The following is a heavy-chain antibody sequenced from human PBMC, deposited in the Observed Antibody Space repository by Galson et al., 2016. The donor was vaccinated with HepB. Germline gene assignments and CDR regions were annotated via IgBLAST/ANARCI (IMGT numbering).Heavy chain of an antibody. CDR1: GFTFSRSG. CDR3: ARDPHASGWAAYYFDA. V-gene: IGHV3-33*01. Sequence: SLRLSCAVSGFTFSRSGMHWVRQAPGKGLEWVAVIWSDGSNRYYADLVQGRFTISRDNSKNTLFLQMNSLRAEDAAVYFCARDPHASGWAAYYFDAWGQGTLVTVSS. D-gene: IGHD6-19*01. J-gene: IGHJ5*02. CDR2: IWSDGSNR.